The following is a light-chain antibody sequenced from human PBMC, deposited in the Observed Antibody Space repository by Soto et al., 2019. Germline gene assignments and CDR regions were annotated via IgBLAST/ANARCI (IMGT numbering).Light chain of an antibody. CDR1: QSVSSY. CDR2: DAS. V-gene: IGKV3-11*01. J-gene: IGKJ4*01. CDR3: QQRFSWPLT. Sequence: EIVLTQSPATLYLSPGERATLSCRASQSVSSYLAWYQQKPAQAPRLLIYDASNRSTGIPARFSGSGSATDFTLTISSLEPEDLAVYYCQQRFSWPLTFGGGTKVEIK.